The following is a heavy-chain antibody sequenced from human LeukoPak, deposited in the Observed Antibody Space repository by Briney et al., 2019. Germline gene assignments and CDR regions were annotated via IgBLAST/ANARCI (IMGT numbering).Heavy chain of an antibody. V-gene: IGHV3-23*01. J-gene: IGHJ4*02. CDR3: AKGGSTQNGD. D-gene: IGHD2-2*01. CDR2: ISGSGGST. CDR1: GGSFSGYY. Sequence: PSETLSLTCAVYGGSFSGYYWSWVRQAPGKGLEWVSVISGSGGSTSYADSVKGRFTISRDNSKNTLYLQMNSLRAEDTAVYYCAKGGSTQNGDWGQGTLVTVSS.